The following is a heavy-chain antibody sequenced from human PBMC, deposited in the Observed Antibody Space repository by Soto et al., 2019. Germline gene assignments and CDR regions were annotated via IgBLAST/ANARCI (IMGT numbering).Heavy chain of an antibody. J-gene: IGHJ6*02. CDR3: ARGDIVATIDYYYYGMDV. CDR2: IIPIFGTA. CDR1: GGTFSSYA. D-gene: IGHD5-12*01. Sequence: SVKVSCKASGGTFSSYAISWVRQAPGQGLEWMGGIIPIFGTANYAQKFQGRVTITADESTSTAYMELSSLRSEDTAVYYCARGDIVATIDYYYYGMDVWGQGTTVTVSS. V-gene: IGHV1-69*13.